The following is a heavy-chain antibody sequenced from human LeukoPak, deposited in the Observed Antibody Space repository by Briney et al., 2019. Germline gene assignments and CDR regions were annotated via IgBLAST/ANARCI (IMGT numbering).Heavy chain of an antibody. Sequence: PSETLSLTCAVYGGSFTDYYWSWIRQPPGKGLEWIGEINHRGSTNYNSSLKSRVTISVDRSKNQFSLKLSSVTAADTAVYFCARVPHTTSSIDYWGQGAPDTVSS. CDR3: ARVPHTTSSIDY. CDR2: INHRGST. J-gene: IGHJ4*02. V-gene: IGHV4-34*01. CDR1: GGSFTDYY. D-gene: IGHD6-6*01.